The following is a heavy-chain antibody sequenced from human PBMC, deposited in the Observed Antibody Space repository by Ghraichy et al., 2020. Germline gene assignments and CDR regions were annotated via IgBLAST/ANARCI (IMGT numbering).Heavy chain of an antibody. CDR1: GFTFNRHD. CDR2: ISSSSSTI. J-gene: IGHJ6*02. V-gene: IGHV3-48*02. Sequence: SCAVSGFTFNRHDMSWVRQAPGKGLEWVSYISSSSSTIYYGDSVKGRFTISRDNAKNSLYLQLNSLRDEDTAVYYCARDLSSPYYGMDVWGQGTTVTVSS. CDR3: ARDLSSPYYGMDV.